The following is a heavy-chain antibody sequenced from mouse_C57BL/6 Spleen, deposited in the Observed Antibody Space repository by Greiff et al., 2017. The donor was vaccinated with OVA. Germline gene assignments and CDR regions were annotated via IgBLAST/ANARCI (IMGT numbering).Heavy chain of an antibody. D-gene: IGHD1-1*01. Sequence: VKLMESGPGLVAPSQSLSITCTVSGFSLTSYGVHWVRQPPGKGLEWLVVIWSDGSTTYNSALKSRLSISKDNSKSQVFLKMNSLQTDDTAMYYCARHGEDYYGPYFDYWGQGTTLTVSS. CDR2: IWSDGST. V-gene: IGHV2-6-1*01. J-gene: IGHJ2*01. CDR3: ARHGEDYYGPYFDY. CDR1: GFSLTSYG.